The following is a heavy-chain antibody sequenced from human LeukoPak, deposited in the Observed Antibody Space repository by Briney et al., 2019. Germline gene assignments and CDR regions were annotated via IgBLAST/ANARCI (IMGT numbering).Heavy chain of an antibody. CDR2: VYYSGST. D-gene: IGHD6-19*01. V-gene: IGHV4-39*01. Sequence: SETLSLTCTVSGGSISSSSYYWGWIRQPPGKGLEWIGSVYYSGSTYYNPSLKSRVTISVDTSKNQFSLKLSSVTAADTAVYYCARGYSSGWDPKSGYWGQGTLVTVSS. J-gene: IGHJ4*02. CDR3: ARGYSSGWDPKSGY. CDR1: GGSISSSSYY.